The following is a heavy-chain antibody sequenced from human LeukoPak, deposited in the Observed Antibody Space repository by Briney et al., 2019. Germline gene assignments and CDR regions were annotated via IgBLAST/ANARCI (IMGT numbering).Heavy chain of an antibody. CDR3: ARANCGGGSCYSDY. J-gene: IGHJ4*01. CDR1: GGSISGGGYY. CDR2: IYYSGST. Sequence: PSQTLSLTCTVSGGSISGGGYYWSWIRQHPGKGLEWIGYIYYSGSTYYNPSLKSRVTISVDTSKNQFSLKLSSVTAADTAVYYCARANCGGGSCYSDYWGKGTLVTVSS. V-gene: IGHV4-31*03. D-gene: IGHD2-15*01.